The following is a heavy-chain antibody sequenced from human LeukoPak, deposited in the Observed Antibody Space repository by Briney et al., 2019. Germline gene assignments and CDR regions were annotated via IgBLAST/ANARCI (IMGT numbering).Heavy chain of an antibody. D-gene: IGHD4-17*01. J-gene: IGHJ4*02. V-gene: IGHV3-30*02. CDR1: GFTFSSYG. CDR3: AKDATTVTSQGDY. Sequence: GGSLRLSCAASGFTFSSYGMHWVRQSPGKGLEWVAFIRYDGSDKYYADSVKGRFTISRDNSKNTLSLQMNSLRPEDTAVYHCAKDATTVTSQGDYWGQGTLVTVSS. CDR2: IRYDGSDK.